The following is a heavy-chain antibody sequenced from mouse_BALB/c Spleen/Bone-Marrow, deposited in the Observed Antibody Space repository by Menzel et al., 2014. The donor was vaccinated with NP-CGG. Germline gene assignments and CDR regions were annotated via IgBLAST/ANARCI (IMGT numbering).Heavy chain of an antibody. D-gene: IGHD2-4*01. CDR1: GYTFTDYK. CDR3: AGKAYSDYDYALDF. J-gene: IGHJ4*01. CDR2: IYPYNGVT. V-gene: IGHV1S29*02. Sequence: EVQLQESGPELVKPGASVKIYCKASGYTFTDYKMHWVKLRHGKSLEWIGYIYPYNGVTGYNQKFKSKATLTVYNSSSTAYMELRSLTSEDSAVYYCAGKAYSDYDYALDFWGQGTSVTVSS.